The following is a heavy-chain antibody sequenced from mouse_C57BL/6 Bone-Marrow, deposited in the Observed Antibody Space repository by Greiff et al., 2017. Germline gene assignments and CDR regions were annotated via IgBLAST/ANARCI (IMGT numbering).Heavy chain of an antibody. CDR1: GYTFTSYW. CDR2: IHPSDSDT. D-gene: IGHD1-1*01. CDR3: ARNYGSSYAMDY. J-gene: IGHJ4*01. Sequence: QVQLQQPGAELVQPGASVKVSCKASGYTFTSYWMHWVKQRPGQGLEWIGRIHPSDSDTNYNQKFKGKATLTVDKSSSTAYMQLSSLTSEDSAVYYCARNYGSSYAMDYWGQGTSVTVSS. V-gene: IGHV1-74*01.